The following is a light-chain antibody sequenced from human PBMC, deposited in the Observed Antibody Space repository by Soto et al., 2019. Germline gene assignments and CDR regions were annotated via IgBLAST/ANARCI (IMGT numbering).Light chain of an antibody. Sequence: IQMTQSPSSLFASVGDRVTITCRASQGIGDYLAWYQQKPGKVPKLLIYAASTLQSGVPSRFSGSRSGTDFTLTISSLQPDDVATYLGQKYSTAPWTFGQGTTVEIQ. CDR3: QKYSTAPWT. J-gene: IGKJ1*01. V-gene: IGKV1-27*01. CDR2: AAS. CDR1: QGIGDY.